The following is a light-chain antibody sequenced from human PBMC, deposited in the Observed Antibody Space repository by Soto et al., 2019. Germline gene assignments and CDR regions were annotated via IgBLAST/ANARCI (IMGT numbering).Light chain of an antibody. J-gene: IGLJ1*01. CDR1: SSNIGAGYE. CDR3: QPSWSSRRVTYV. CDR2: GNT. Sequence: QSVLTQPPSVSGAPGQRVTISCTGSSSNIGAGYEVHWFQQLPGTAPKLLIYGNTNRPSGVPDRFSGSKSDTSASLAITGLETEDDPDYYSQPSWSSRRVTYVFGMGTMAT. V-gene: IGLV1-40*01.